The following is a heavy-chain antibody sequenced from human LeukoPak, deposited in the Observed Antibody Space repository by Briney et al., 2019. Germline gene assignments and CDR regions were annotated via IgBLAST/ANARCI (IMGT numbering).Heavy chain of an antibody. CDR2: INPNSGGT. D-gene: IGHD6-19*01. V-gene: IGHV1-2*02. CDR1: GYTFTGYY. J-gene: IGHJ4*02. CDR3: ARVGVAGSLGFDY. Sequence: GASVKVSCKASGYTFTGYYMHWVRQAPGQGLEWMGWINPNSGGTNYAQKFQGRVTMTRDTSISTAYMELSRLRSDDTAVYYCARVGVAGSLGFDYWGQGTLVTVAS.